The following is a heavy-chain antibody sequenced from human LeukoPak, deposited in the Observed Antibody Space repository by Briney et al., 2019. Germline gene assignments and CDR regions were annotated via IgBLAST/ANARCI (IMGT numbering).Heavy chain of an antibody. J-gene: IGHJ4*02. CDR1: GFTFSIYS. D-gene: IGHD2-2*01. CDR3: ASPDLVPAVY. V-gene: IGHV3-21*01. CDR2: ISSSSSYI. Sequence: PGGSLRLSCAASGFTFSIYSMNWVRQAPGKGLEWVSSISSSSSYIYYADSVKGRFTISRDNAKNSLYLQMNSLRAEDTAVYYCASPDLVPAVYWGQGTLVTVSS.